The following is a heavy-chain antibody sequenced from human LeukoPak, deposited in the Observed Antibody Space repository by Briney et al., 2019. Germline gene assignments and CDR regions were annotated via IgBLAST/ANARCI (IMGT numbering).Heavy chain of an antibody. CDR1: GFTFSSYG. CDR3: ARGPGYCSSTSCSGGIVY. V-gene: IGHV3-30*19. J-gene: IGHJ4*02. Sequence: GGSLRLSCAASGFTFSSYGMHWVRQAPGKGLEWVAVISYGGSNKYYADSVKGRFTISRDNSKNTLYLQMNSLRAEDTAVYYCARGPGYCSSTSCSGGIVYWGQGTLVTVSS. D-gene: IGHD2-2*01. CDR2: ISYGGSNK.